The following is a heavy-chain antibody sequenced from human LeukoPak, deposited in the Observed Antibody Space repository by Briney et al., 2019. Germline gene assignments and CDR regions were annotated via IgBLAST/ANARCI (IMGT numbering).Heavy chain of an antibody. CDR1: GFTFSSYA. D-gene: IGHD4-17*01. CDR2: ISGSGGST. Sequence: GGSQRLSYAASGFTFSSYAMSWVRQAPGKGLEWVSAISGSGGSTYYADSVKGRFTISRDNSKNTLYLQMNSLRAEDTAVYYCAKDFPVTERNRFDPWGQGTLVTVYS. CDR3: AKDFPVTERNRFDP. J-gene: IGHJ5*02. V-gene: IGHV3-23*01.